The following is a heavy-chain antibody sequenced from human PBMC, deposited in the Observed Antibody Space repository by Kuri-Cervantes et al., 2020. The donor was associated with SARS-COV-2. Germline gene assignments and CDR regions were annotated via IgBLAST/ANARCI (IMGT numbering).Heavy chain of an antibody. CDR3: ARDPPHGTDYGGSMDV. J-gene: IGHJ6*02. D-gene: IGHD4-23*01. V-gene: IGHV3-33*01. Sequence: GESLKISCAASGFTFSSYGMHWVRQAPGKGLEGVXVIWYDGSNKYYADSVKGRFTISRDNSKNTLYLQMNSLRAEDTAVYYCARDPPHGTDYGGSMDVWGQGTTVTVSS. CDR1: GFTFSSYG. CDR2: IWYDGSNK.